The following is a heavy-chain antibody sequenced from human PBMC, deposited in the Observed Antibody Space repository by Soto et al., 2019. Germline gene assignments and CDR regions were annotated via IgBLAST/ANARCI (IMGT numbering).Heavy chain of an antibody. V-gene: IGHV3-33*01. J-gene: IGHJ5*02. CDR2: IWYDGSNK. D-gene: IGHD2-8*01. CDR3: ARGSVCTNGVCHDNWFDP. CDR1: GFTFSSYG. Sequence: QVQLVESGGGVVQPGRSLRLSCAASGFTFSSYGMHWVRQAPGKGLEWVAVIWYDGSNKYYADSVKGRFTISRDNSKNTLYLQMNSLRAEDTAVYYWARGSVCTNGVCHDNWFDPWGQGTLVTVSS.